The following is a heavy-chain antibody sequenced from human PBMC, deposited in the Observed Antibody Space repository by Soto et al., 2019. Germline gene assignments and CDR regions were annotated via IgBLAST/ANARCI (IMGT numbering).Heavy chain of an antibody. J-gene: IGHJ4*02. Sequence: SETLSLTCAVYGGSFSGYYWSWIRQPPGKGLEWIGEINHSGSTNYNPSLKSRVTISVDTSKNQFSLKLSSVTAADTAVYYCAREAAAGTLDYWGQGTLVTVSS. CDR2: INHSGST. CDR3: AREAAAGTLDY. V-gene: IGHV4-34*01. D-gene: IGHD6-13*01. CDR1: GGSFSGYY.